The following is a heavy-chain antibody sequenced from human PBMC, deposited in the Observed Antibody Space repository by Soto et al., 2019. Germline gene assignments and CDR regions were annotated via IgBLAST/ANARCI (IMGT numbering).Heavy chain of an antibody. V-gene: IGHV4-30-4*01. CDR2: IYYSGST. Sequence: SLTCTVSGGSISSGDYYWSWIRQPPGKGLEWIGYIYYSGSTYYNPSLKSRVTISVDTSKNQFSLKLSSVTAADTAVYYCARQYNGEYYDFWSGYYPNWFDPWGQGTLVTVSS. CDR3: ARQYNGEYYDFWSGYYPNWFDP. J-gene: IGHJ5*02. CDR1: GGSISSGDYY. D-gene: IGHD3-3*01.